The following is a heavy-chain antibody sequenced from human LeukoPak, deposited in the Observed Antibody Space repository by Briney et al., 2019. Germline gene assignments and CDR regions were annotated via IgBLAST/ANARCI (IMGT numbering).Heavy chain of an antibody. V-gene: IGHV1-69*04. J-gene: IGHJ5*02. CDR1: GGTFSSYA. CDR2: IIPILGIA. D-gene: IGHD6-13*01. Sequence: SVKVSCKASGGTFSSYAISWVRQAPGQGLEWMGRIIPILGIANYAQKFQGRVTITADKSTSTAYMELSSLRSEDTAVYYCARDRENRYSSGWYGNWFDPWGQGTLVTVSS. CDR3: ARDRENRYSSGWYGNWFDP.